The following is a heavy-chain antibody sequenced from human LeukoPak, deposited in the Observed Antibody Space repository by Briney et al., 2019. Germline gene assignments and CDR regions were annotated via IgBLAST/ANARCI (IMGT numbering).Heavy chain of an antibody. J-gene: IGHJ6*02. V-gene: IGHV1-18*01. CDR2: ISAYNDNT. Sequence: GASVKVSCKASGYTFTSYGISWVRQAPGQGLEWMGWISAYNDNTNYAQKLQGRVTMTTDTSTSTAYMELRSLRSDDTAVYYCARRTYYYDSSGYYYYYGMDVWGQGTTVTVSS. CDR1: GYTFTSYG. CDR3: ARRTYYYDSSGYYYYYGMDV. D-gene: IGHD3-22*01.